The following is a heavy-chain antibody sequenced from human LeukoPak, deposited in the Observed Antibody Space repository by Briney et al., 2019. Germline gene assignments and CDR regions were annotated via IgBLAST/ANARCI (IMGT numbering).Heavy chain of an antibody. Sequence: SETLSLTCAVYGGSFSGYYWSWIRQPPGKGLEWIGEINHSGSTNYNPSLKSRVTTSVDTSKNQFSLKLSSVTAADTAVYYCARADLRRPFDYWGQGTLVTVSS. V-gene: IGHV4-34*01. CDR2: INHSGST. CDR3: ARADLRRPFDY. J-gene: IGHJ4*02. CDR1: GGSFSGYY. D-gene: IGHD3-3*01.